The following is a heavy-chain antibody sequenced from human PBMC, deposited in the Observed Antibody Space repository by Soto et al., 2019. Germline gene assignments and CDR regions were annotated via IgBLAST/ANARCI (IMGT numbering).Heavy chain of an antibody. CDR1: GFTFGTYA. CDR2: TPGSGGSA. Sequence: GGSLRLSCAASGFTFGTYAMNWVRQAPGKGLEWVSSTPGSGGSAYYADSVRGRFTISRDNSKNTVYLQLDSLRPEDSAIYYCAKGGSSGWCYFDFWGQGTQVTVSS. D-gene: IGHD6-19*01. CDR3: AKGGSSGWCYFDF. V-gene: IGHV3-23*01. J-gene: IGHJ4*02.